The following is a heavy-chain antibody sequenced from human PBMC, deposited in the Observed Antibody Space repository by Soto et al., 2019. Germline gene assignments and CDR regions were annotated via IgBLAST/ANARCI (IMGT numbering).Heavy chain of an antibody. CDR2: IYSGGTI. V-gene: IGHV3-66*01. J-gene: IGHJ3*02. D-gene: IGHD2-15*01. CDR1: GFTVSASY. Sequence: RRLSCAASGFTVSASYMSWVRQAPGKGLEWVSVIYSGGTIYYADSVKGRFTISRDNSENTLSLQMNSLRAEDTAVYYCAKYGGSSPNDASDIWGQGTMVTVSS. CDR3: AKYGGSSPNDASDI.